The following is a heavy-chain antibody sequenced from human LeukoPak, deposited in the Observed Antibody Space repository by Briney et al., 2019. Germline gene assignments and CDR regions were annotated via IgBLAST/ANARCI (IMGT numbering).Heavy chain of an antibody. Sequence: GGSVRLSCAASHFTFDDYAMHWVRQAPGKGLEWVSLISRDGGRTYYADSVKGRFTISRDNSKNSLFLQMTRLSAEDTAFYYCAKGGGDTAMAMDYWGQGTLVTVSS. CDR2: ISRDGGRT. V-gene: IGHV3-43D*03. CDR1: HFTFDDYA. CDR3: AKGGGDTAMAMDY. D-gene: IGHD5-18*01. J-gene: IGHJ4*02.